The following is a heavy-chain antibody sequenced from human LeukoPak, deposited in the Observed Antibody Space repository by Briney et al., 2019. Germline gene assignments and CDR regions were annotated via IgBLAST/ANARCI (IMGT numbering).Heavy chain of an antibody. V-gene: IGHV3-7*03. Sequence: GGSLRLSCAASGFIFTNYFMSWVRQAPGKGLEWVASIKHDGSEKYYVDSVRGRFTISRDNTMNSLYLQMSSLRSEDTAVYYCARDRRDDSSGYYTRYFDYWGQGTLVTVSS. CDR3: ARDRRDDSSGYYTRYFDY. CDR1: GFIFTNYF. CDR2: IKHDGSEK. J-gene: IGHJ4*02. D-gene: IGHD3-22*01.